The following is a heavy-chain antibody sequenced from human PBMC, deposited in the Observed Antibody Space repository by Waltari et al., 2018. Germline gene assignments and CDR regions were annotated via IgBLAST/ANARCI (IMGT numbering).Heavy chain of an antibody. J-gene: IGHJ4*02. D-gene: IGHD6-13*01. V-gene: IGHV4-34*01. CDR2: INHSGST. CDR1: GGSFSGYS. CDR3: ARGLAAAGTSRGHFDY. Sequence: QVQLQQWGAGLLKPSETLSLTCAVYGGSFSGYSWSWIRKPPGKGLEWIGEINHSGSTNYNPSLKSRVTISVDTSKNQFSLKLSSVTAADTAVYYCARGLAAAGTSRGHFDYWGQGTLVTVSS.